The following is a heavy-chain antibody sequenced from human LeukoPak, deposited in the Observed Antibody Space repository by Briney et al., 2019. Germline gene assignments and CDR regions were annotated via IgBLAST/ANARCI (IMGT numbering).Heavy chain of an antibody. CDR3: AREPPPYYYDSSGYYPMSS. Sequence: GGSLRLSCAASGLTFSGYSVNWVRQAPGKGLEWVSSIGSSGLYIYYADSVKGRFTISKDTAKNSLYLQMNSLRAEDTAVYYCAREPPPYYYDSSGYYPMSSWGQGTLVTVSS. CDR1: GLTFSGYS. D-gene: IGHD3-22*01. J-gene: IGHJ5*02. V-gene: IGHV3-21*01. CDR2: IGSSGLYI.